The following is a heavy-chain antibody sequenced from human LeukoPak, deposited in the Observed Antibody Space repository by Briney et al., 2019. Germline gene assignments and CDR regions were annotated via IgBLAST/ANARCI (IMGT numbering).Heavy chain of an antibody. CDR3: ARASGHHYYYYMDV. V-gene: IGHV1-18*01. CDR2: ISAYNGDT. Sequence: GASVKVSFKASGYTFTIYGVNWVRQAPGEGLEWMGWISAYNGDTIYAQKFQGRVTMTADTSTNTAYMDLRSLRSDDTAVYYCARASGHHYYYYMDVWAKGTTVTISS. CDR1: GYTFTIYG. J-gene: IGHJ6*03. D-gene: IGHD1-26*01.